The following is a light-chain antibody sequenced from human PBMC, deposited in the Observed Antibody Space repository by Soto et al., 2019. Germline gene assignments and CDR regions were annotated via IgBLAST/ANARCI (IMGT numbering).Light chain of an antibody. CDR1: QSLLHSNGYNY. Sequence: DIVLTQSPLSLPVTPGEPASISCRSSQSLLHSNGYNYLDRYLQKPGQSPQLLIYLGSNRASGAPDRLSGSGSGTDFTLTISRVEAEDVGVYYCMQALQTPVTFGQGTRLEIK. CDR2: LGS. CDR3: MQALQTPVT. V-gene: IGKV2-28*01. J-gene: IGKJ5*01.